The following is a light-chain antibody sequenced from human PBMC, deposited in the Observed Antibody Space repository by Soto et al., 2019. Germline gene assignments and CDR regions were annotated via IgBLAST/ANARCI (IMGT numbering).Light chain of an antibody. J-gene: IGLJ2*01. V-gene: IGLV3-21*02. CDR3: QVWDISTYHVV. CDR2: DDT. Sequence: SYELTQPPSVSVAPGQTAKIPCAGDNIDTKSMHWYQQRPGQAPVLVVHDDTDRAAGIPARFSGSKSGSTATLTISRVEAGDEADYYCQVWDISTYHVVFGGGTKVTVL. CDR1: NIDTKS.